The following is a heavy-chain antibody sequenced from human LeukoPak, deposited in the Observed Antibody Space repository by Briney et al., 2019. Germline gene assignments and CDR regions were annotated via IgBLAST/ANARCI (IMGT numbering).Heavy chain of an antibody. CDR2: IWYDGSNK. CDR1: GFTFSSYG. CDR3: ARDPADFWSGYYLYYYYGMDV. J-gene: IGHJ6*02. V-gene: IGHV3-33*01. D-gene: IGHD3-3*01. Sequence: GGSLRLSCAASGFTFSSYGMHWVRQAPGKGLEWVAVIWYDGSNKYYADSVKGRFTISRDNSKNTLYLQMNSLRAEDTAVYYCARDPADFWSGYYLYYYYGMDVWGQGTTVTVSS.